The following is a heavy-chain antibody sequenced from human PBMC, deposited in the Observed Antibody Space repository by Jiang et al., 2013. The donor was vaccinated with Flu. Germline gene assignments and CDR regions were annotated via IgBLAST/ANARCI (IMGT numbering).Heavy chain of an antibody. J-gene: IGHJ6*02. CDR3: ARNPTIGELLKYYYYYGMDV. Sequence: GAEVKKPGASVKVSCKASGFPFTSYSFHWVRQAPGQGLEWLGWINAGNGDTKYSQKFQGRVTITRDTSASTAYMELSSLRSEDTAVYYCARNPTIGELLKYYYYYGMDVWGQGTTVTVSS. CDR2: INAGNGDT. CDR1: GFPFTSYS. D-gene: IGHD3-10*01. V-gene: IGHV1-3*01.